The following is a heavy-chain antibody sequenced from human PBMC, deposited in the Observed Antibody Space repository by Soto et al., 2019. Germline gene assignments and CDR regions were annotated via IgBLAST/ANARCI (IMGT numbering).Heavy chain of an antibody. D-gene: IGHD1-26*01. CDR3: ASQWELLFGFDY. CDR1: GGSISSYS. V-gene: IGHV4-59*05. CDR2: IYYSGST. J-gene: IGHJ4*02. Sequence: SETLSLTCTVSGGSISSYSCSWVRQPPGKGLEWIGSIYYSGSTYYNPSLKSRVTISVDTSKNQFSLKLSSVTAADTAVYYCASQWELLFGFDYWGQGTLVTVSS.